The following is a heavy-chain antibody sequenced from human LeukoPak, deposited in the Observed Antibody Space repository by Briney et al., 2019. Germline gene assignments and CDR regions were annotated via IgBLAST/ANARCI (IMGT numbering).Heavy chain of an antibody. Sequence: TGGSLRLSCAASRFTFSSHSMNWVRQAPGKGLEWVSYVSGSSSTIYYADSVKGRFAISRDNAKTSLYLQMNSLRDEDTAVYYCARGYCSGGTCSYGMHVWGQGTTVTVSS. CDR1: RFTFSSHS. CDR3: ARGYCSGGTCSYGMHV. J-gene: IGHJ6*02. V-gene: IGHV3-48*02. D-gene: IGHD2-15*01. CDR2: VSGSSSTI.